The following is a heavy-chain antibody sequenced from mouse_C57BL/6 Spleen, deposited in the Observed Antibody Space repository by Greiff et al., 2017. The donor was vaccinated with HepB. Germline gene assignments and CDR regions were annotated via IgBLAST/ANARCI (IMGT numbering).Heavy chain of an antibody. V-gene: IGHV1-82*01. CDR3: ARSLRAMDY. CDR1: GYAFSSSW. Sequence: SGPELVKPGASVKISCKASGYAFSSSWMNWVKQRPGKGLEWIGRIYPGDGDTNYNGKFKGKATLTADKSSSTAYMQLSSLTSEDSAVYFCARSLRAMDYWGQGTSVTVSS. CDR2: IYPGDGDT. J-gene: IGHJ4*01.